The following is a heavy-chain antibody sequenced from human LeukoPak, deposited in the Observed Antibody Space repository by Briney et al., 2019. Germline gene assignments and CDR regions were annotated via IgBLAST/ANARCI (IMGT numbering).Heavy chain of an antibody. CDR1: GGTFSSYA. Sequence: SVKVSCKASGGTFSSYAISWVRQAPGQGLEWMGRIIPILGIANYAQKFQGRVTITADKSTSTAYMELSSLRSEDTAVYYCAREGLGELTLDCWGQGTLVTVSS. D-gene: IGHD3-16*01. CDR2: IIPILGIA. CDR3: AREGLGELTLDC. J-gene: IGHJ4*02. V-gene: IGHV1-69*04.